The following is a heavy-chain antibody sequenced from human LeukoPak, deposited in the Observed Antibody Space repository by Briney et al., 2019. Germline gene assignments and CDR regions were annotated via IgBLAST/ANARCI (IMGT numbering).Heavy chain of an antibody. J-gene: IGHJ6*03. Sequence: PGGSLRLSCEGSGFSFRDYYMSWIRQTPGKGLEWVSYISNSGSDTNYADSVKGRFTISRDNAKNSLYLQMNSLRAEDTALYYCARHYYDSRYPTSGYYMDVWGKGTTVNVSS. CDR3: ARHYYDSRYPTSGYYMDV. D-gene: IGHD3-22*01. V-gene: IGHV3-11*03. CDR2: ISNSGSDT. CDR1: GFSFRDYY.